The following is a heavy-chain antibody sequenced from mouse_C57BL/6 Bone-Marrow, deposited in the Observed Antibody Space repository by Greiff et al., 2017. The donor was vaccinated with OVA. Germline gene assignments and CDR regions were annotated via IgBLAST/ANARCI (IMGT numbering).Heavy chain of an antibody. J-gene: IGHJ1*03. D-gene: IGHD1-1*01. Sequence: EVNVVESGGDLVKPGGSLKLSCAASGFTFSSYGMSWVRQTPDKRLEWVATISSGGSYTYYPDSVKGRFTISRDNAKNTLYLQMSSLKSEDTAMYYCARHHYYGSSYGYFDVWGTGTTVTVSS. CDR1: GFTFSSYG. V-gene: IGHV5-6*01. CDR3: ARHHYYGSSYGYFDV. CDR2: ISSGGSYT.